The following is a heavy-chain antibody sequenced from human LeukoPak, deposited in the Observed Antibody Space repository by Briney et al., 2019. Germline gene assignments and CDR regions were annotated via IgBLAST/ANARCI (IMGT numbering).Heavy chain of an antibody. V-gene: IGHV6-1*01. CDR3: TRAPWNDYVFDV. Sequence: SQTLPLTCAISGDSVSSNNAAWAWIRQSPSRGLEWLGRTYYKSKWYTDYAVSVISRITIIPDTSKNQFSLQLNSVTPEDTAIYYCTRAPWNDYVFDVWGQGTMVTVSS. J-gene: IGHJ3*01. CDR1: GDSVSSNNAA. D-gene: IGHD1-1*01. CDR2: TYYKSKWYT.